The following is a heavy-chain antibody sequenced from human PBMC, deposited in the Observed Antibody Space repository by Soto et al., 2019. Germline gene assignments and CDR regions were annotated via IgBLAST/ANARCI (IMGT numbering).Heavy chain of an antibody. CDR3: ARPPGRDGYNSAVDI. CDR1: GGTFSSYT. Sequence: ASVKVSCKASGGTFSSYTISWVRQAPGQGLEWMGRIIPILGIANYAQKFQGRVPITADKSTSTAYMELSSLRSEDTAVYYCARPPGRDGYNSAVDIWGQGTMVT. D-gene: IGHD5-12*01. CDR2: IIPILGIA. V-gene: IGHV1-69*02. J-gene: IGHJ3*02.